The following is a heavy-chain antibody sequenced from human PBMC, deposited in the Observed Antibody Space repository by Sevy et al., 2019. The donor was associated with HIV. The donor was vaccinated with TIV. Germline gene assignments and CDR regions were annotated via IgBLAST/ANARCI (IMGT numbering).Heavy chain of an antibody. CDR3: ARHPYYNDSSGYLPWFDP. V-gene: IGHV5-51*01. CDR2: IYPGDSDT. Sequence: GESLKISCKGSGYSFTSYWIDWVRQMPGKGLEWMGIIYPGDSDTRYSPSFQGQVTISADKSISTAYLQSSSLKASDTAMYYCARHPYYNDSSGYLPWFDPWGQGTLVTVSS. CDR1: GYSFTSYW. J-gene: IGHJ5*02. D-gene: IGHD3-22*01.